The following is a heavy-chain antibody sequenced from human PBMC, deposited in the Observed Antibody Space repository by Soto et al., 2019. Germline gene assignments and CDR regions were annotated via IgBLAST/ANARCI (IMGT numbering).Heavy chain of an antibody. CDR3: ARPWGQLSTYYYGMDT. D-gene: IGHD3-16*01. CDR2: TSYDGDNK. J-gene: IGHJ6*02. V-gene: IGHV3-30-3*01. CDR1: GFTLRNYV. Sequence: QVQLVESGGGVVQPGRSLTLSCAASGFTLRNYVMQWVRQAPGKGLEWVATTSYDGDNKYYTDSVKGPFTISRDNSKNTLYLQMNSLRPEDTAVYYCARPWGQLSTYYYGMDTWGQGTTVTVSS.